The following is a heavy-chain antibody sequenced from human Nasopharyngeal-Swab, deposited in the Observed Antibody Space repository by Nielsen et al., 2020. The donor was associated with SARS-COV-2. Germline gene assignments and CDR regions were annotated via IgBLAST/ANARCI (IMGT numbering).Heavy chain of an antibody. D-gene: IGHD3-22*01. CDR2: IYYSGST. CDR1: GGSISSGGYY. CDR3: ARASITMIVVVTAFDI. J-gene: IGHJ3*02. V-gene: IGHV4-31*03. Sequence: SETLSLTCTVSGGSISSGGYYWSWIRQHPGKGLEWIGYIYYSGSTYYNPSLKSRVTISVDTSKNQFSLKLSSVTVADTAVYYCARASITMIVVVTAFDIWGQGTMVTVSS.